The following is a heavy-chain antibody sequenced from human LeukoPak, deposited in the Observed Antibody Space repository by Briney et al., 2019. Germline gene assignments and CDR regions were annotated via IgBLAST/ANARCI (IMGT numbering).Heavy chain of an antibody. CDR3: ARHEPASGYY. D-gene: IGHD2-2*01. CDR2: IYHSGST. CDR1: GYSISSGYY. Sequence: PSETLSLTCAVSGYSISSGYYWGWIRQPPGKGLEWIGSIYHSGSTYYNPSLKSRVTISVDTSKNQFSLKLSSVTAADTAVYYCARHEPASGYYWGQGTLVTVSS. V-gene: IGHV4-38-2*01. J-gene: IGHJ4*02.